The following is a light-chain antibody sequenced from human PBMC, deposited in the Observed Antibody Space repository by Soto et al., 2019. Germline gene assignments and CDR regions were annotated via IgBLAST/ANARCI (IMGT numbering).Light chain of an antibody. Sequence: QSALPQPASVSGSPGQSITISCPGTSSDVGGYNYVSWYQQYPGKAPKLMIYDVSNRPSGVSNRFSGSKSGNTASLTISGLQAEDEADYYCSSYTSSYTLGGVFGTGTKLTVL. J-gene: IGLJ1*01. V-gene: IGLV2-14*01. CDR2: DVS. CDR3: SSYTSSYTLGGV. CDR1: SSDVGGYNY.